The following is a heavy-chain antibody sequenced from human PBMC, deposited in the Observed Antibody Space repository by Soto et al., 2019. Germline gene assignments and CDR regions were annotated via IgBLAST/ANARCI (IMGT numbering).Heavy chain of an antibody. Sequence: LRLSCAASGFFVTNYYMSWVRQSPGKWLECVAVFFIGGDTHYAESVKGRFTISRDNSKNTLYLQMNSLRAEDTAVYYCAREPLWSGPLPLDAFDLWGQGTMVTVS. CDR1: GFFVTNYY. V-gene: IGHV3-53*01. CDR2: FFIGGDT. D-gene: IGHD3-3*01. J-gene: IGHJ3*01. CDR3: AREPLWSGPLPLDAFDL.